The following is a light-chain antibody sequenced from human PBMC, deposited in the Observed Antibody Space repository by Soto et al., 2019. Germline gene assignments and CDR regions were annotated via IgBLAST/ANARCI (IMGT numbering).Light chain of an antibody. CDR2: KAS. CDR3: QQYNSYWT. J-gene: IGKJ1*01. CDR1: QSISSW. Sequence: DIQMTQSPSTLSASVGDRVTITCRASQSISSWLAWYQQKPGKAPKLLLYKASSLESGVPSRFSGSGSGTEFTLTISRLQHDDFATYYCQQYNSYWTFGQGTKVEIK. V-gene: IGKV1-5*03.